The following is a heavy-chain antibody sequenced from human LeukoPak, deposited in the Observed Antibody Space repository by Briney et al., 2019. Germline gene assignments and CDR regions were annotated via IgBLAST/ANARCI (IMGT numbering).Heavy chain of an antibody. CDR3: AKERGDSSSYPSSGQDIDWFDP. CDR1: GFTFSSYA. J-gene: IGHJ5*02. CDR2: ISGSGGST. V-gene: IGHV3-23*01. D-gene: IGHD6-13*01. Sequence: GGSLRLSCAASGFTFSSYAMSWVRQAPEKGLEWVSAISGSGGSTYYADSVKGRFTISRDNSKNTLYLQMNSLRAEDTAVYYCAKERGDSSSYPSSGQDIDWFDPWGQGTLVTVSP.